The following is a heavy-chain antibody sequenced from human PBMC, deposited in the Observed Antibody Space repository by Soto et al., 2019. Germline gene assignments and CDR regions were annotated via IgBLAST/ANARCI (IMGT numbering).Heavy chain of an antibody. CDR2: ISGDGSSA. CDR3: ARSLAGSYGALDL. Sequence: EVQLVDSGGGLVQPGGSLRLSCAASEFTFRSYWMHWVRQSPGNGLVLVSRISGDGSSATYADSVKGRFTISRDNAKNTVSLQIDSLSAEDPAVYYCARSLAGSYGALDLCGQGTMVTVSS. D-gene: IGHD3-16*01. CDR1: EFTFRSYW. V-gene: IGHV3-74*03. J-gene: IGHJ3*01.